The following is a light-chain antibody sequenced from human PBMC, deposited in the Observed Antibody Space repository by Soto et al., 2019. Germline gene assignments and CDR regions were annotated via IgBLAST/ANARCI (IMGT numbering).Light chain of an antibody. CDR1: SSNIGAGYD. V-gene: IGLV1-40*01. Sequence: QPVLTQPPSVSGAPGQRVTISCTGSSSNIGAGYDVHWYQQLPGTAPKLLVYGHSNRPSGVPDRFSGSKSGTSASLTISGLQAEDEADYYCSSYTSSSTLVVFGGGTKLTVL. CDR3: SSYTSSSTLVV. J-gene: IGLJ2*01. CDR2: GHS.